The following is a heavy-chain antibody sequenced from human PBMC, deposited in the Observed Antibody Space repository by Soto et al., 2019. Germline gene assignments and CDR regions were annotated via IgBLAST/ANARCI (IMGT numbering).Heavy chain of an antibody. CDR1: GGSISSYY. V-gene: IGHV4-59*01. CDR2: IYYSGST. D-gene: IGHD3-10*01. CDR3: ASSTMVRGVIPKYNWFDP. J-gene: IGHJ5*02. Sequence: ASENLSLTCTVSGGSISSYYWSWIRQPPGKGLEWIGYIYYSGSTNYNPSLKSRVTISVDTSKNQFSLKLSSVTAADTAVYYCASSTMVRGVIPKYNWFDPWGQGTLVTVSS.